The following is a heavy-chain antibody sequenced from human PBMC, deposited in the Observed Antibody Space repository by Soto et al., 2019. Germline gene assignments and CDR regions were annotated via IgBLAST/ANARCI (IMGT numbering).Heavy chain of an antibody. D-gene: IGHD6-13*01. V-gene: IGHV3-30-3*01. J-gene: IGHJ4*02. Sequence: GGSLRLSCAASGFTFSSYAMHWVRQAPGKGLEWMAVISYDGSNKYYADSVKGRFTISRDNSKNTLYLQMNSLRAEDTAVYYCARESIAAAGHDYWGQGTLVTVSS. CDR1: GFTFSSYA. CDR3: ARESIAAAGHDY. CDR2: ISYDGSNK.